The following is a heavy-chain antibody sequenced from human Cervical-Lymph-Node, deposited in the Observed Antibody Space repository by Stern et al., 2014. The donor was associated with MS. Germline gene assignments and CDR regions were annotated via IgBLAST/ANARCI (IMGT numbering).Heavy chain of an antibody. CDR1: GYKFSIYW. CDR2: IYPGHSET. CDR3: ARQTTAWASDV. V-gene: IGHV5-51*01. D-gene: IGHD1-14*01. J-gene: IGHJ4*02. Sequence: VQLVQSGAELIRPGESLKISCKGSGYKFSIYWIAWVRQMPGKGLEWMGIIYPGHSETRYSPSFQGQVTMSADKSTSTAYLQWSSLNASDTAMYFCARQTTAWASDVWGQGTLVTVSS.